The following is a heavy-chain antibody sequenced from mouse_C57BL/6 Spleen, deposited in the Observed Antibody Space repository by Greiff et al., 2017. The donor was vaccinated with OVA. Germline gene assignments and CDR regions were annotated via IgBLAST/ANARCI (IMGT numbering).Heavy chain of an antibody. Sequence: QVQLKQPGAELVKPGASVKLSCKASGYTFTSYWMQWVKQRPGQGLEWIGEIDPSDSYTNYNQKFKGKATLTVDTSSSTAYMQLSSLTSEDSAVYYCARSYGSSYGDYWGQGTTLTVSS. CDR1: GYTFTSYW. CDR2: IDPSDSYT. D-gene: IGHD1-1*01. J-gene: IGHJ2*01. CDR3: ARSYGSSYGDY. V-gene: IGHV1-50*01.